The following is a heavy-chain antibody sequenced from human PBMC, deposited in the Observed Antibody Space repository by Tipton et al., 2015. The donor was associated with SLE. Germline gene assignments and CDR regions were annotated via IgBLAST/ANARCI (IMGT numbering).Heavy chain of an antibody. D-gene: IGHD6-13*01. CDR1: GGSFSGYY. V-gene: IGHV4-34*01. J-gene: IGHJ4*02. CDR2: INHSGST. CDR3: ARDRQQLTRGYFDD. Sequence: TLSLTCAVYGGSFSGYYWSWIRQPPGKGLEWIGEINHSGSTNYNPSLKSRVTISVDTSKNQFSPKLRSVTAADTAVYFCARDRQQLTRGYFDDWGQGRLVIVSS.